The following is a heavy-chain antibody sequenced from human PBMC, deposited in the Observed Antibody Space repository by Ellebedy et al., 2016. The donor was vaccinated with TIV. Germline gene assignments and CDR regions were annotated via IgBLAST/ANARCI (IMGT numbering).Heavy chain of an antibody. CDR3: ARDLTGAGLADY. V-gene: IGHV4-59*01. CDR2: VYYSGST. J-gene: IGHJ4*02. CDR1: GGSISSYY. Sequence: MPSETLSLTCTVSGGSISSYYWSWIRQPPGKGLEWIGYVYYSGSTNYNPSLKSRVTISVDTSKNQFSLKLSSVTAADTALYYCARDLTGAGLADYWGQGTLVTVSS. D-gene: IGHD1-26*01.